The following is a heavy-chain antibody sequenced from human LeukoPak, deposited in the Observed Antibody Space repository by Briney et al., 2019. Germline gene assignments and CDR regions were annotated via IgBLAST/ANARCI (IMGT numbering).Heavy chain of an antibody. D-gene: IGHD6-13*01. J-gene: IGHJ4*02. V-gene: IGHV3-30*03. Sequence: PGRSLRLSCAASGFTFSSYGMHWVRQAPGKGLEWVAVISYDGSNKYYADSVKGRFTISRDNSKNTLYLQMNSLRAEDTAVYYCARAIAAAECYWGQGTLVTVSS. CDR3: ARAIAAAECY. CDR1: GFTFSSYG. CDR2: ISYDGSNK.